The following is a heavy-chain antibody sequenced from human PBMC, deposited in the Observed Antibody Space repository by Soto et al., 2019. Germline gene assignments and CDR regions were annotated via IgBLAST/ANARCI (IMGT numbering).Heavy chain of an antibody. Sequence: SETLSLTCTVSGGSISSYYWSWIRQPPGKGLEWIGYIYYSGSTNYNPSHKSRVTISVDTSKNQFSLKLSSVTAADTAVYYCARGKKAYYDILTGYPMYYYYGMDVWGQGTTVTVSS. CDR1: GGSISSYY. J-gene: IGHJ6*02. CDR2: IYYSGST. D-gene: IGHD3-9*01. CDR3: ARGKKAYYDILTGYPMYYYYGMDV. V-gene: IGHV4-59*01.